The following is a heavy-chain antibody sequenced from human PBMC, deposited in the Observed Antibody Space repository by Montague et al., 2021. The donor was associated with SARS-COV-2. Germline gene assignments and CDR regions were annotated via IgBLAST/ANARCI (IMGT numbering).Heavy chain of an antibody. D-gene: IGHD2-8*01. J-gene: IGHJ4*02. CDR1: GGSISSTTNF. CDR2: IFFRGTT. CDR3: ARNSRRGRLYPFFDS. Sequence: SETLSLTCAVSGGSISSTTNFWAWLRQPPGKELEWIGSIFFRGTTYSNPSLKSRVTTSVDTSNNQFSLRLTSMTAADTAVYFCARNSRRGRLYPFFDSWGQGTLVTVSS. V-gene: IGHV4-39*07.